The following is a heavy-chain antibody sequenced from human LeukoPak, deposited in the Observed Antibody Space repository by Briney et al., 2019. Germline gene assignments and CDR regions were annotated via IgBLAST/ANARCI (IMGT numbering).Heavy chain of an antibody. CDR1: GGSFSDYY. Sequence: SETLSLTCGIYGGSFSDYYWSWIRQPPGKGLEWIGEISHSGSTKYNPSLKSRVIISVDTSKNQFSLKVRSVTAADTAVYYCARDSIPTPGYCSGGSCYPLQYYDSSGYYYPPPGFDIWGQGTMVTVSS. CDR3: ARDSIPTPGYCSGGSCYPLQYYDSSGYYYPPPGFDI. J-gene: IGHJ3*02. D-gene: IGHD2-15*01. CDR2: ISHSGST. V-gene: IGHV4-34*01.